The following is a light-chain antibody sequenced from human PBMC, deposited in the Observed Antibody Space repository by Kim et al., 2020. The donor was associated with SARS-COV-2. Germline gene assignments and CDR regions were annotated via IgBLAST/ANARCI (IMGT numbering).Light chain of an antibody. Sequence: SPGERALLTGRASQSISSNLAWDQQKPGQAPRLLLYGASTRATGIPARFSGSGSGTEFTLTISSLQSEDFAVYSCQQYNNWPPWTFGQGTKVEIK. CDR2: GAS. J-gene: IGKJ1*01. CDR1: QSISSN. V-gene: IGKV3-15*01. CDR3: QQYNNWPPWT.